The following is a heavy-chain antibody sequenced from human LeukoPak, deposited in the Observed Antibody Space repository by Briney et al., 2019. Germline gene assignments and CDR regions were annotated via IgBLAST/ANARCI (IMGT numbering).Heavy chain of an antibody. V-gene: IGHV3-20*04. CDR2: INWNGGSI. D-gene: IGHD3-10*01. Sequence: PGGSLRLSCAASGFTFDNYGMSWVRQAPGKGLEWASGINWNGGSIGYVDSVKGRFTISRDNAKNSLYLQMNSLRAEDTAIYYCARRGPYFDYWGQGILVTVSS. CDR3: ARRGPYFDY. CDR1: GFTFDNYG. J-gene: IGHJ4*02.